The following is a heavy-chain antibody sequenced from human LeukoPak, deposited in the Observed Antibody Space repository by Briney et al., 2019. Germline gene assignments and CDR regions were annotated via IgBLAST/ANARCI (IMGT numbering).Heavy chain of an antibody. CDR1: GGSFSGYY. CDR2: INHSGST. J-gene: IGHJ4*02. CDR3: ARREYSGSCFDY. Sequence: SSETLSVTCAVYGGSFSGYYWSWIRQPPGKGLEWIGEINHSGSTNYNPSLKSRVTISVDTSKNQFSLKLSSVTAADTAVYYCARREYSGSCFDYWGQGTLVTVSS. D-gene: IGHD1-26*01. V-gene: IGHV4-34*01.